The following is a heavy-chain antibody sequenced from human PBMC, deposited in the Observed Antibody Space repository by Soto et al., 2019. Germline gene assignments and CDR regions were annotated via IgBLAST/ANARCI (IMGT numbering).Heavy chain of an antibody. CDR3: ARDHPHSYGIYYFAY. Sequence: PSETLSLTCTVSGGSITNYYWSWIRQPPGKGLEWIGYIYSSGSTNYNPSLKSRVTISADTSKNQVSLKLTSVTAADTAVYYCARDHPHSYGIYYFAYWGQGTLVTVSS. V-gene: IGHV4-59*01. CDR1: GGSITNYY. CDR2: IYSSGST. D-gene: IGHD5-18*01. J-gene: IGHJ4*02.